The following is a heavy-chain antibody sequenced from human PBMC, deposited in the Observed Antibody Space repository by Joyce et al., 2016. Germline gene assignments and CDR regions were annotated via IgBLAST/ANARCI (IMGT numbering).Heavy chain of an antibody. Sequence: EVQLVEAGGALVQPGGSLRLSCAASGFTFSAYEMHWVRQTTGKGLELVSAIGTAGDPYYAGSVKGRFTISRENAKSSLFLQMNSLRAEDTAVYYCARERGGGMSAFDIWGQGTMVTVSS. V-gene: IGHV3-13*05. CDR1: GFTFSAYE. CDR3: ARERGGGMSAFDI. D-gene: IGHD3-16*01. CDR2: IGTAGDP. J-gene: IGHJ3*02.